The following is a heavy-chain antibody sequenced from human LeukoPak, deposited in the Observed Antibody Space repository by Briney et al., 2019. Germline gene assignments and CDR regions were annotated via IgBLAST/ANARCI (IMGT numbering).Heavy chain of an antibody. J-gene: IGHJ4*02. CDR1: GFTFSGSA. D-gene: IGHD3-22*01. Sequence: PGGSLRLSCAVSGFTFSGSAMHWVRQASGKGLEWVGRIRSKANGYATAYAASVKGKFTISRDDSKNTAYLQMNSPKAEDTAVYYCTRSTSDSSSSRFDYWGQGALVTVSS. V-gene: IGHV3-73*01. CDR2: IRSKANGYAT. CDR3: TRSTSDSSSSRFDY.